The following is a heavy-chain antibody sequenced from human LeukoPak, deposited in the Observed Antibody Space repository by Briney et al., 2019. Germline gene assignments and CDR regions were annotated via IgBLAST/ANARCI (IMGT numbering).Heavy chain of an antibody. D-gene: IGHD1-1*01. Sequence: GGSLRLSCAASGFTFSSYGMHWVRQAPGKGLEWVAVISYDGSNKYYADSVKGRFTISRDNSKNTLYLQMNSLRAEDTAVYYCAKDPIRWGSGTNWFDPWGQGTLVTVSS. CDR3: AKDPIRWGSGTNWFDP. CDR2: ISYDGSNK. V-gene: IGHV3-30*18. CDR1: GFTFSSYG. J-gene: IGHJ5*02.